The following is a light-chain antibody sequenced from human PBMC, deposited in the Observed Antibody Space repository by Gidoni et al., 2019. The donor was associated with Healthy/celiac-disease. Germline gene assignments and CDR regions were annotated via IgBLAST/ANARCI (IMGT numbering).Light chain of an antibody. CDR2: GVS. Sequence: EIVLTQSPGTLSLSPGERATLSCRASQSVSSSYLAWYQQTPGQAPRLLIYGVSSRATGIPDRFSGSGSGTDFTLTISRLEPEDFAVYYCQQYGSSPFGQGTKLEIK. CDR1: QSVSSSY. CDR3: QQYGSSP. J-gene: IGKJ2*01. V-gene: IGKV3-20*01.